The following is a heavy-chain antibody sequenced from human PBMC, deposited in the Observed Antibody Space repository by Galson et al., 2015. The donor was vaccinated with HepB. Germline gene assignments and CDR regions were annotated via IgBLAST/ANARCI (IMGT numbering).Heavy chain of an antibody. V-gene: IGHV5-10-1*01. D-gene: IGHD2-21*01. CDR2: IDPSDSYT. CDR3: ARHRGRTVDY. J-gene: IGHJ4*02. CDR1: GYGFTNYW. Sequence: QSGAEVKKPGESLRISCKGSGYGFTNYWINWVRQMLGKGLEWMGRIDPSDSYTNYSPSFQGHVTISADKSISTAYLQWSSLKASDPAIYYCARHRGRTVDYWGQGTLVTVSS.